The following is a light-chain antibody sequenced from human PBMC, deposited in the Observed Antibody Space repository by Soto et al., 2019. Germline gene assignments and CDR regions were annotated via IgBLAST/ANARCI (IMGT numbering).Light chain of an antibody. Sequence: DIQMTQSPSSLSASVGDRVTITCRASQSISSYLNWYQQKPGKAPKLLIYAASSLQSGVPSRFSGSGFGTDFTLTVSCLQPEDFATYYCQQSYSTPPWTFGQGTKVEIK. J-gene: IGKJ1*01. CDR2: AAS. CDR3: QQSYSTPPWT. CDR1: QSISSY. V-gene: IGKV1-39*01.